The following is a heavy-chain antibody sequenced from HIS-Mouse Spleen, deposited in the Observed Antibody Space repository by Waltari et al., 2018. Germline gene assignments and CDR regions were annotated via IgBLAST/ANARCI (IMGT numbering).Heavy chain of an antibody. CDR2: IYYSGRT. CDR1: GGSISSSSYY. V-gene: IGHV4-39*07. D-gene: IGHD6-13*01. CDR3: AREIPYSSSWYDWYFDL. Sequence: QLQLQESGPGLVKPSETRSLTCTVSGGSISSSSYYLGWIRQPPGKGLEWIGSIYYSGRTCYNPSVKSRVTISVDTSKNQFSLKLSSVTAADTAVYYCAREIPYSSSWYDWYFDLWGRGTLVTVSS. J-gene: IGHJ2*01.